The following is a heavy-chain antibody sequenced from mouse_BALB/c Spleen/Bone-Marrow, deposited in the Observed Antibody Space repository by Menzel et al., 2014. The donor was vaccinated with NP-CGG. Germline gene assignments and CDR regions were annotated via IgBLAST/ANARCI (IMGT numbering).Heavy chain of an antibody. CDR1: GFTFTNYC. CDR2: IRNKANGYTT. Sequence: EVKLMESGGGLVQPGGSLRLSCTTSGFTFTNYCMTWVRQPPGKALEWLGFIRNKANGYTTEYNPSVRGRFTISRDNSQGIFYLQMNTLRAEDSAIYYCARDYNGYFDFWGQGTTLTVSS. J-gene: IGHJ2*01. V-gene: IGHV7-3*02. D-gene: IGHD6-1*01. CDR3: ARDYNGYFDF.